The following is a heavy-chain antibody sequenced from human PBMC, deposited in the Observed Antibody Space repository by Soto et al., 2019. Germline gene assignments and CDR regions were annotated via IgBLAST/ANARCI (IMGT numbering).Heavy chain of an antibody. CDR1: GFNFRDFV. Sequence: QIRLVESGGGVVQPGTSLRLSCAASGFNFRDFVMYWVRQSPGKGLQWVAFISSDASNKYYLDSLRGRFTISRDNTKNTVYLQMHSLRVEDTAVYYCAKGEHSSGYSRTPDFWGQGTLVTVYS. J-gene: IGHJ4*02. CDR2: ISSDASNK. V-gene: IGHV3-30*18. D-gene: IGHD3-9*01. CDR3: AKGEHSSGYSRTPDF.